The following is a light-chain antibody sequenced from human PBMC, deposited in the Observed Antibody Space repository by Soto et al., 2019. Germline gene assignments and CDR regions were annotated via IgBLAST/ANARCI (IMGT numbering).Light chain of an antibody. CDR3: QQYGSSPHT. V-gene: IGKV3-20*01. CDR2: VAS. Sequence: EIVLTQSPGTLSLSPGERATLSCRASQSVSSSYLAWYQHTPGQAPRLLIYVASSRATGIPDSFSGSGSGTDFPLTISRLDHDDFVVYYCQQYGSSPHTFGQGTKLEIK. J-gene: IGKJ2*01. CDR1: QSVSSSY.